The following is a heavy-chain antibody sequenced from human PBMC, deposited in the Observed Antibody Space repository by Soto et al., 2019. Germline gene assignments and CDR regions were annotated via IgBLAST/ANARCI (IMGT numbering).Heavy chain of an antibody. CDR3: ARGHSGSQDFDY. J-gene: IGHJ4*02. D-gene: IGHD1-26*01. V-gene: IGHV4-30-4*01. Sequence: SETLSLTCTVSGGSISSGDYYWSWIRQPPGKGLEWIGYIYYSGSTYYNPSLKSRVTISVDTSKNQFSLKLSSVTAADTAVYYCARGHSGSQDFDYWGQGTLVTVSS. CDR2: IYYSGST. CDR1: GGSISSGDYY.